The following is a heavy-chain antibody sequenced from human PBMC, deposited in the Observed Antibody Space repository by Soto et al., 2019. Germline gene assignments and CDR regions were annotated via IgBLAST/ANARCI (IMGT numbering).Heavy chain of an antibody. D-gene: IGHD1-7*01. V-gene: IGHV1-69*13. CDR2: IISIFGTA. Sequence: SVKVSCKASGCTFSSYAITWVRQAPGQGLEWMGGIISIFGTANYAQKFQGRVTITADESTSTAYMELSSLRSEDTAVYYCAYGKTGTTIAYAFDIWGQGTVVTVSS. J-gene: IGHJ3*02. CDR3: AYGKTGTTIAYAFDI. CDR1: GCTFSSYA.